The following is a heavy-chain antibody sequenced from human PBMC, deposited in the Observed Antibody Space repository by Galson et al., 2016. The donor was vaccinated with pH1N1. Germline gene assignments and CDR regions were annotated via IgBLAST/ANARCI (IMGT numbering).Heavy chain of an antibody. CDR3: ARVGGTHFGPGSYYDNPFDT. D-gene: IGHD3-10*01. CDR1: GYTFRDFG. J-gene: IGHJ4*02. Sequence: SVKVSCKASGYTFRDFGFSWLRQAPGQGLEWVGWISGYNGNTNYAQNLQGRVTMTTDTSTSTAYMELRSLTSDDTAVYYCARVGGTHFGPGSYYDNPFDTWGQGTLVTVSS. V-gene: IGHV1-18*01. CDR2: ISGYNGNT.